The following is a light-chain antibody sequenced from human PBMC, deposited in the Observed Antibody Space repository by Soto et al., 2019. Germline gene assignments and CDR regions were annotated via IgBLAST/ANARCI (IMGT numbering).Light chain of an antibody. V-gene: IGLV2-8*01. CDR1: SSDVGGYNS. J-gene: IGLJ2*01. CDR3: SSYAGSNKGVV. CDR2: EVS. Sequence: QSVLTQPPSASGSPGQSVTISCTGTSSDVGGYNSVSWCQQYPGKAPKLMIYEVSKRPSGVPDRFSGSKSGNTASLTVSGLQAEDEADYYCSSYAGSNKGVVLGGGNKPTVL.